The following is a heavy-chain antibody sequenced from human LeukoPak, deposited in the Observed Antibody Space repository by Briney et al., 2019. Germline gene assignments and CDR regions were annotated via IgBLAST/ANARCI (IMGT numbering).Heavy chain of an antibody. CDR3: ARDPSGKSDYGSGSHTPPAHYFDY. Sequence: GGSLRLSCAASGFTFSSYAMHWVRQTPGKGLEWVAVISFDESNKFYADSVKGRFAISRDNSKNTLYLQMNSLRAEDTAVYFCARDPSGKSDYGSGSHTPPAHYFDYWGQGTLVTVSS. CDR2: ISFDESNK. CDR1: GFTFSSYA. V-gene: IGHV3-30*09. J-gene: IGHJ4*02. D-gene: IGHD3-10*01.